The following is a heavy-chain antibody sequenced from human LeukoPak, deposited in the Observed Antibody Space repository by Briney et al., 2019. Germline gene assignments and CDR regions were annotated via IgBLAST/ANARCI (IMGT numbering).Heavy chain of an antibody. Sequence: GGSLRLSCAASGFTFSSYAMSWVRQAPGKGLEWVSAISGSGGSTYYADSVKGRFTISRDNSKNTLYLQMNSLRAEDTAVYYCAGSSAMAKYYFDYWGQGTLLTVSS. V-gene: IGHV3-23*01. D-gene: IGHD5-18*01. CDR1: GFTFSSYA. J-gene: IGHJ4*02. CDR3: AGSSAMAKYYFDY. CDR2: ISGSGGST.